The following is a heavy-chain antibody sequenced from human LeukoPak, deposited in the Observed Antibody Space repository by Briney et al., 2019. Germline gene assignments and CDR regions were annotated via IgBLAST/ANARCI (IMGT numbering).Heavy chain of an antibody. CDR1: GFTFSDYA. Sequence: GGSRRLSCVASGFTFSDYAMNWVRQAPGKGLEWVAVISYDASNDFYRDSVRGRFTISRDNARNTVYLQMDTLKPEDTAVYYCARRFGFPVGYMDVWGKGTMVIVSS. V-gene: IGHV3-30*04. CDR3: ARRFGFPVGYMDV. D-gene: IGHD3-10*01. J-gene: IGHJ6*03. CDR2: ISYDASND.